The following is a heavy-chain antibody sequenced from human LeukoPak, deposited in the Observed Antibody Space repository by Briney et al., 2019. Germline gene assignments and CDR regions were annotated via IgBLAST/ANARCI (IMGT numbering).Heavy chain of an antibody. CDR1: GFTFSSYA. D-gene: IGHD3-10*01. V-gene: IGHV3-23*01. CDR2: ISGSGGST. Sequence: PEGSLRLSCAASGFTFSSYAMSWVRQAPGKGLEWVSAISGSGGSTYYADSVKGRFTISRDNSKNTLYLQMNSLRAEDTAVYYCAKDFMVPSDYYMDVWGKGTTVTVSS. J-gene: IGHJ6*03. CDR3: AKDFMVPSDYYMDV.